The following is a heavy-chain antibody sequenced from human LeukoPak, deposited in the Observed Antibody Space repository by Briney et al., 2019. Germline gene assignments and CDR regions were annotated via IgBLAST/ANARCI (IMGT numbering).Heavy chain of an antibody. Sequence: SETLSLTCTVSGASISSGGYYWSWVRQDPGKGLEWIGYIYYGGSTYCNPSLKSRITISVDTSKNQFSLELSSVTAADTAVYFCARADGGVRGYYFDYWGQGIMVTVSS. CDR1: GASISSGGYY. V-gene: IGHV4-31*03. J-gene: IGHJ4*02. CDR3: ARADGGVRGYYFDY. CDR2: IYYGGST. D-gene: IGHD3-10*01.